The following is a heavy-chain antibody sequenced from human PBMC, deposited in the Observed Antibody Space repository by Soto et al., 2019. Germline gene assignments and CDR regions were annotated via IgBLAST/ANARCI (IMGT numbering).Heavy chain of an antibody. V-gene: IGHV3-30-3*01. CDR2: ISYDGSNK. J-gene: IGHJ4*02. D-gene: IGHD6-13*01. CDR3: ARDFIAAAGRPPCFDY. CDR1: GFTFSSYA. Sequence: QVQLVESGGGVVQPGRSLRLSCAASGFTFSSYAMHWVRQAPGKGLEWVAVISYDGSNKYYADSVKGRFTISRDNSKNTLYLQMNSLRAEDTAVYYCARDFIAAAGRPPCFDYWGQGTLVTVSS.